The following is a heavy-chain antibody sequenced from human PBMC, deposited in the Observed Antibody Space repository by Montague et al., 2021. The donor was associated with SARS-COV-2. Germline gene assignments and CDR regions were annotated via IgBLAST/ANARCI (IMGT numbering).Heavy chain of an antibody. Sequence: SETLSLTCTVSGVSLSSSSFYWGWIRQPPGKGLEWVVSIYYSRSTYYNPSLKSRVSISVDTSKQQLSLRLSSVTAADTSVYYCASSSYSSRWYYFDYWGQGTLVAVSS. J-gene: IGHJ4*02. CDR3: ASSSYSSRWYYFDY. CDR1: GVSLSSSSFY. V-gene: IGHV4-39*01. D-gene: IGHD6-13*01. CDR2: IYYSRST.